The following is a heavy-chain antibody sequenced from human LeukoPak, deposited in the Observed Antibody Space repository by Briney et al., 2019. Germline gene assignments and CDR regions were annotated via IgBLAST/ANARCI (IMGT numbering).Heavy chain of an antibody. D-gene: IGHD6-19*01. CDR3: ARVGSSGWHPGFDY. CDR1: GGSISSYY. Sequence: SETLSLTCTVSGGSISSYYWSWIRQPPGKGLEWIGYIYYSGSTNYNPSLKSRVTISVDTSKNQFSLKLSSVTAADTAVYYCARVGSSGWHPGFDYWGQGTLVTVSS. V-gene: IGHV4-59*12. J-gene: IGHJ4*02. CDR2: IYYSGST.